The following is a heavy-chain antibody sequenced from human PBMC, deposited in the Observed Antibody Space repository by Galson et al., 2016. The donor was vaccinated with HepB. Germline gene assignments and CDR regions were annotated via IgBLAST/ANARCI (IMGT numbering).Heavy chain of an antibody. D-gene: IGHD4-23*01. CDR3: ARGRYAMAGGYYFDF. CDR1: GGTVSRGGYY. V-gene: IGHV4-61*08. CDR2: NSNSETT. J-gene: IGHJ4*02. Sequence: SETLSLTCTVSGGTVSRGGYYWTWIRQPPGKGLEWIGYNSNSETTYYNPSLKSRVTISVDTSKNQCSLRLRSVTAADTAVYYCARGRYAMAGGYYFDFWGQGTLVAVSS.